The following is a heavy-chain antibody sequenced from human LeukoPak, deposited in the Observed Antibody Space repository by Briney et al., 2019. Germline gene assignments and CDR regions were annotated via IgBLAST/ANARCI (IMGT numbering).Heavy chain of an antibody. CDR2: IYYSGST. V-gene: IGHV4-59*08. CDR3: ARTGYSSSWLFDY. D-gene: IGHD6-13*01. CDR1: GGSISSYY. J-gene: IGHJ4*02. Sequence: PSETLSLTCTVSGGSISSYYWSWIRQPPGKGLEWIGYIYYSGSTNYNPSLKSRVTISVDTSKNQFSLKLSSVTAADTAVYYCARTGYSSSWLFDYWGQGTLVTVSS.